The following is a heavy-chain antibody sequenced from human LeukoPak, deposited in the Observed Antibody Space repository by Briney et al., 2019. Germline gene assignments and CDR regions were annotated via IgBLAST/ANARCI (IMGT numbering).Heavy chain of an antibody. D-gene: IGHD5-12*01. CDR3: ARVPTYGGYDFDY. Sequence: GESLKISCKGSGYSFASYWIGWVRQMPGKGLEWMGIIYPGDSDTRYSPSFQGQVTISADKSISTAYLQWSSLKASDTAMYYFARVPTYGGYDFDYWGQGTLVTVSS. CDR2: IYPGDSDT. V-gene: IGHV5-51*01. J-gene: IGHJ4*02. CDR1: GYSFASYW.